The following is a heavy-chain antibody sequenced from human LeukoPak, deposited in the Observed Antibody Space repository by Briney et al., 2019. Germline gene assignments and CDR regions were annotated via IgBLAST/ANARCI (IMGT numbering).Heavy chain of an antibody. V-gene: IGHV3-23*01. CDR1: GFTFSSYA. CDR2: ISGSGGST. D-gene: IGHD5-18*01. J-gene: IGHJ4*02. Sequence: GGSLRLSCAASGFTFSSYAMSWVRQAPGKGLAWVSTISGSGGSTYYAGSVKGRFTISRDNSKNTLYLQMNSLRAEDTAVYYCANSRAVYTAMVLGGQGTLVTVSS. CDR3: ANSRAVYTAMVL.